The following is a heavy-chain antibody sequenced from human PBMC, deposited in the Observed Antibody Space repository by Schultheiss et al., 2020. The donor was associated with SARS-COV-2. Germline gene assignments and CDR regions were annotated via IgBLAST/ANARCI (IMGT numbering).Heavy chain of an antibody. D-gene: IGHD5/OR15-5a*01. V-gene: IGHV3-30*04. CDR2: ISYDGSNK. J-gene: IGHJ4*02. CDR3: ARGVGDY. Sequence: GGSLRLSCAASGFTFSSYAMHWVRQAPGKGLEWVAVISYDGSNKKYADSVKGRFTISRDNSKNTVYLQMNSLRDEDTAVYYCARGVGDYWGQGALVTVSS. CDR1: GFTFSSYA.